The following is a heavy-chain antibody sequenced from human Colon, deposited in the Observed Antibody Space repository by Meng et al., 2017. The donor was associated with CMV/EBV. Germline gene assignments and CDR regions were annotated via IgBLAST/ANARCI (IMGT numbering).Heavy chain of an antibody. D-gene: IGHD4-11*01. Sequence: GESLKISCAASGLTLSRYWMHWVRQVPGKGLMWVSRITHDGNSAIYADPVKGRFTASRDSTKNTLYLQMNSLRADDTAVYYCVRDIPGDIDYIFDYWGQGAQVTVSS. J-gene: IGHJ4*02. CDR2: ITHDGNSA. V-gene: IGHV3-74*01. CDR1: GLTLSRYW. CDR3: VRDIPGDIDYIFDY.